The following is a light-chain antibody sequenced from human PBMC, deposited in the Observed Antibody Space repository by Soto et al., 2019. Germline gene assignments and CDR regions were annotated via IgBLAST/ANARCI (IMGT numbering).Light chain of an antibody. CDR3: ISYTGTSTPYV. CDR2: GVA. J-gene: IGLJ1*01. CDR1: SSDVGVYNH. Sequence: QSALTQPASVSGPPGQSITISCTGTSSDVGVYNHVSWYQQHPGKAPKLMIYGVADRPSGVSSRFSGSKSGNTASLTISGLQAEDEADYYCISYTGTSTPYVFGTGTKVTGL. V-gene: IGLV2-14*01.